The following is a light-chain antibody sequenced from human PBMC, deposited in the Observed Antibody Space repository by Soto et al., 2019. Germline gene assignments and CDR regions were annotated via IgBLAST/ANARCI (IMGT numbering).Light chain of an antibody. V-gene: IGKV3-20*01. CDR3: QHYGSSAPIT. CDR2: DAS. J-gene: IGKJ5*01. CDR1: QSVSSY. Sequence: EFVLTQSQVTLSLAPGERATRCCRASQSVSSYLAWYQQKPGQAPRLLIYDASIRATGIPDRFSGSGSETDFTLTISRLEPEDFALYYCQHYGSSAPITFGQGARLEIK.